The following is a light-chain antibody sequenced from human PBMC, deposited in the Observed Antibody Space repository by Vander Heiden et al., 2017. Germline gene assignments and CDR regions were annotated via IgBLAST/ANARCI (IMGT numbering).Light chain of an antibody. CDR3: QQYYNIPRT. Sequence: DIVMTQSPDSLAVSLGERATINCQSSPSVLSSSNNKNYLTWFQQKPGQPPKLLIYWASTRESGVPDRFSGSGSGTDFTLTISSLQAEDVAVYYCQQYYNIPRTFGQGTKVEIK. V-gene: IGKV4-1*01. CDR1: PSVLSSSNNKNY. CDR2: WAS. J-gene: IGKJ1*01.